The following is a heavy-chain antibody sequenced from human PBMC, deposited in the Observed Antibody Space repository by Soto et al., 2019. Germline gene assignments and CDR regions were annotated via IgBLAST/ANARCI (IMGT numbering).Heavy chain of an antibody. CDR2: ISYDGSNK. D-gene: IGHD4-4*01. V-gene: IGHV3-30-3*01. CDR3: ARDRDSKADY. Sequence: PWGSLRLSCAASGFTFSSYAMHFGRQAPGKGLEWVAVISYDGSNKYYADSVKGRFTISRDNSKNTLYLQMNSLRAEDTAVYYCARDRDSKADYWGQGTLVTVSS. J-gene: IGHJ4*02. CDR1: GFTFSSYA.